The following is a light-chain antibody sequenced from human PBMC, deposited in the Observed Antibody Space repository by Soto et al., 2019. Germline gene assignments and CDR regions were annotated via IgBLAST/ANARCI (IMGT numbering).Light chain of an antibody. CDR1: SSDVGAYNY. J-gene: IGLJ2*01. CDR3: SSYTSSSTRI. V-gene: IGLV2-14*01. Sequence: QSALTQPASVSGSPGLSITISCTGTSSDVGAYNYVSWYQQHPGKAPKLMIYEVSNRPSGVSNRFSGSKSANTASLTISGLQAEDEADYYCSSYTSSSTRIFGGGTKLTVL. CDR2: EVS.